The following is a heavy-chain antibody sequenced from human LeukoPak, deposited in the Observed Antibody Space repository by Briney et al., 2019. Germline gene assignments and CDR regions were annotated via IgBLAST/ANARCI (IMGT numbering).Heavy chain of an antibody. Sequence: GESLKISCKCSGYSFTTYWIGWVRQMPDKGLEWMGLIYPGDSETRYSPSFQGQVTISVDKSTSTAYLQWSSLKASDTAMYYCARCGWTNYYYGMDVWGQGTTVTVSS. CDR2: IYPGDSET. CDR1: GYSFTTYW. D-gene: IGHD6-19*01. CDR3: ARCGWTNYYYGMDV. V-gene: IGHV5-51*01. J-gene: IGHJ6*02.